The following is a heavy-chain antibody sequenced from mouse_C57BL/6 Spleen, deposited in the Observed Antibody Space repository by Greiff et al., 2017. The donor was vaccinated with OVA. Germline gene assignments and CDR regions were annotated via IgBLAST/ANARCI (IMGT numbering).Heavy chain of an antibody. Sequence: EVQLVESGGGLVQPKGSLKLSCAASGFTFNTYAMHWVRQAPGKGLEWVARISRKSSNYATYYAVSVKARFTIYRADSQSMLYLQMNHLYAEDTAMYYGMRHGSSTGWYIDVWGTGTTVTVSS. V-gene: IGHV10-3*01. D-gene: IGHD1-1*01. J-gene: IGHJ1*03. CDR1: GFTFNTYA. CDR3: MRHGSSTGWYIDV. CDR2: ISRKSSNYAT.